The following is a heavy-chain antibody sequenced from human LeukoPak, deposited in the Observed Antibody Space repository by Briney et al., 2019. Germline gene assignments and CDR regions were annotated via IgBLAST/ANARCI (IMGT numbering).Heavy chain of an antibody. Sequence: GGSLRLSCAASGFTFSSYGMHWVRQAPGKGLECVAVISYDGSDKSYADSVKGRFTISRDNSKNTLFLQMNSLRAEDTAVYYCAKDTSSWCNWFDPWGQGTLVTVSS. D-gene: IGHD6-13*01. CDR1: GFTFSSYG. J-gene: IGHJ5*02. CDR2: ISYDGSDK. CDR3: AKDTSSWCNWFDP. V-gene: IGHV3-30*18.